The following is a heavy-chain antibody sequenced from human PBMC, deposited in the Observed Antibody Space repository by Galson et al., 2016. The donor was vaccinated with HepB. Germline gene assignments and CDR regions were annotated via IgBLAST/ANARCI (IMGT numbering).Heavy chain of an antibody. V-gene: IGHV4-4*02. D-gene: IGHD3-22*01. Sequence: RQPPGKGLEWIGEIYHSGSTNYNPSLDSRVTISVDKPKNHISLRLTSLTAADTAIYYCANYYDTPGYGAFDLWGQGTMVTVSS. CDR2: IYHSGST. J-gene: IGHJ3*01. CDR3: ANYYDTPGYGAFDL.